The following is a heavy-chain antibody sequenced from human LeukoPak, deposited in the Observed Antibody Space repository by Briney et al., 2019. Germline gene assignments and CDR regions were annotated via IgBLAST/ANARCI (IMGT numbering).Heavy chain of an antibody. CDR3: ATTEGGPVGDYMDV. CDR1: GFTFSSYA. V-gene: IGHV3-30*04. J-gene: IGHJ6*03. Sequence: GGSLRLSCAASGFTFSSYAMHWVRQAPGKGLEWVAAISYDGSNKYYADSVKGRFTISRDDSKNTLYLQMNSLRAEDTAVYYCATTEGGPVGDYMDVWGKGTTVTVSS. CDR2: ISYDGSNK. D-gene: IGHD3-10*01.